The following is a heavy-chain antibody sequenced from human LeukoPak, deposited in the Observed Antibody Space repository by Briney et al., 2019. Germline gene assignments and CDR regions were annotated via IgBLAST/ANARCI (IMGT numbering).Heavy chain of an antibody. CDR3: ARDISSGYFTY. CDR2: IYYSGSI. J-gene: IGHJ4*02. V-gene: IGHV4-59*01. D-gene: IGHD3-22*01. CDR1: GGSISSYY. Sequence: PSETLSLTCTVSGGSISSYYWSWIRQPPGKGLEWIGYIYYSGSINYNPSLKSRVTISVDTSKNQFSLKLSSVTAADTAVYYCARDISSGYFTYWGQGTLVTVSS.